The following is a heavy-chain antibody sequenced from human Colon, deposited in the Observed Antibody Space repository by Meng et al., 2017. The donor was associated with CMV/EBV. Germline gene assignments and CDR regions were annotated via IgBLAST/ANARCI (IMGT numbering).Heavy chain of an antibody. D-gene: IGHD3-10*01. CDR2: IHPSGST. Sequence: HVQPQESGPRLVKPSETLSLTRTVSGGSVSDYYWTWIRQPAGKGLEWIGRIHPSGSTDDNYSLKSRVTMSLDTSKNQLSLKLTSVTAADTAIYYCGRAGARGVPVDYWGQGTLVTVSS. J-gene: IGHJ4*02. CDR3: GRAGARGVPVDY. CDR1: GGSVSDYY. V-gene: IGHV4-4*07.